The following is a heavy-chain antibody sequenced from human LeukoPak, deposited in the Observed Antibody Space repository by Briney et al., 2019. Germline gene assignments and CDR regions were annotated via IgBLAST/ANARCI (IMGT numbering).Heavy chain of an antibody. CDR1: GGSISSGNYY. Sequence: PSETLSLTCAVSGGSISSGNYYWSWIRQPAGKGLEWIGRIYTSGSTKYNPSLKSRVTISVDTSKNQFSLKLSSVTAADTAVYYCAREWNYYAFEIWGQGTMVSVSS. V-gene: IGHV4-61*02. CDR2: IYTSGST. D-gene: IGHD1-7*01. J-gene: IGHJ3*02. CDR3: AREWNYYAFEI.